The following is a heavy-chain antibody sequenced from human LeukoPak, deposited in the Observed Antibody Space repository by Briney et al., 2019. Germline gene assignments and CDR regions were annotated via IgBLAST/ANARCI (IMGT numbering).Heavy chain of an antibody. CDR3: ARDPVLRYFDWLSPNWFDP. Sequence: GGSLRLSCAASGFTLSTYTMNWVRQAPGKGLEWVSSISSSSSYIYYADSVKGRFTNSRDDAKNSLSLQMNSLRAEDTAVYYCARDPVLRYFDWLSPNWFDPWGQGTLVTVSS. J-gene: IGHJ5*02. D-gene: IGHD3-9*01. CDR2: ISSSSSYI. CDR1: GFTLSTYT. V-gene: IGHV3-21*01.